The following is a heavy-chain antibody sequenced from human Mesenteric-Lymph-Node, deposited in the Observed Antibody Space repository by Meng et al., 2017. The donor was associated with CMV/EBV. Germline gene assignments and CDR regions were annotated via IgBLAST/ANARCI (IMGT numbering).Heavy chain of an antibody. CDR3: AREGFYDTSGPLDY. CDR2: INPNSGGT. J-gene: IGHJ4*02. Sequence: ASVKVSCKASGYTFSDYYMHWVRQAPGQGLEWMGWINPNSGGTNFAQKFQGRVTMTRDTSISTAYMELSRLRSDDTAVYYCAREGFYDTSGPLDYWGQGTLVTVSS. CDR1: GYTFSDYY. D-gene: IGHD3-22*01. V-gene: IGHV1-2*02.